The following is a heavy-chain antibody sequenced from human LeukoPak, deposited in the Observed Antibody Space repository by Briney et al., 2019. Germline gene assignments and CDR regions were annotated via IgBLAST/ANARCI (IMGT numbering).Heavy chain of an antibody. CDR1: GYTFTGYY. D-gene: IGHD3-16*01. V-gene: IGHV1-18*04. CDR2: ISAYNGNT. Sequence: ASVKVSCKAFGYTFTGYYMHWVRQAPGQGLEWMGWISAYNGNTNYAQKLQGRVTMTTDTSTSTAYMELRSLRSDDTAVYYCARATYYFDYWGQGTLVTVSS. J-gene: IGHJ4*02. CDR3: ARATYYFDY.